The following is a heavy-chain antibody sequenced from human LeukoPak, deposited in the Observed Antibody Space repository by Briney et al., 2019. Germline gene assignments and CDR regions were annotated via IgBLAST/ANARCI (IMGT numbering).Heavy chain of an antibody. J-gene: IGHJ4*02. V-gene: IGHV3-23*01. D-gene: IGHD3-10*01. CDR1: GFTFSSYD. CDR2: ISAGGGST. Sequence: GGSLRLSCAASGFTFSSYDMHWVRQATGKGLEWVSAISAGGGSTYYADSVKGRFTISRDNSKNTLYLQMNSLRAEDTAVYYCAKSYYGGDYWGQGTLVTVSS. CDR3: AKSYYGGDY.